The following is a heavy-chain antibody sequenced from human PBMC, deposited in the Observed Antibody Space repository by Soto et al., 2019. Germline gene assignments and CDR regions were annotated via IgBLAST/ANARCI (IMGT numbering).Heavy chain of an antibody. J-gene: IGHJ6*02. D-gene: IGHD2-21*01. Sequence: GASVKVSCKASGYIFSDYGINWVRLAPGQGLEWMGWIIPYNDNTKYAENFQGRVTLTTDTSTNTVHMELRSLTPDDTGVYFCARKPYSHYYGMDVWGQGTSVTVSS. V-gene: IGHV1-18*01. CDR1: GYIFSDYG. CDR3: ARKPYSHYYGMDV. CDR2: IIPYNDNT.